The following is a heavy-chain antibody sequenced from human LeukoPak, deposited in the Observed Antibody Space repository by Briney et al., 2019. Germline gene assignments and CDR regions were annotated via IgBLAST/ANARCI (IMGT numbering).Heavy chain of an antibody. CDR3: ARVRGLPRATDYYYYYMDV. D-gene: IGHD4-17*01. CDR2: IYTSGST. CDR1: GGSISSTSYS. Sequence: SQTLSLTCTVSGGSISSTSYSWSWIRQPAGKGLEWIGRIYTSGSTNYNPSLKSRVTISVDTSKNQFSLKLNSVTAADTAVYYCARVRGLPRATDYYYYYMDVWGKGTTVTISS. J-gene: IGHJ6*03. V-gene: IGHV4-61*02.